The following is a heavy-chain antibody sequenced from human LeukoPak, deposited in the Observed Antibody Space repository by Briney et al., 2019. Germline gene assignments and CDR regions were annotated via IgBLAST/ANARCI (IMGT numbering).Heavy chain of an antibody. CDR1: GGSISSTNYY. Sequence: SSETLSLTCTVSGGSISSTNYYWGWIRQPPGKGLEWIGSIYYSGSTYCNPSLKSRVTISVDTSKNQFSLKLSSVTAADTAVYYCARVDYYDSSGYVDYWGQGTLVTVSS. J-gene: IGHJ4*02. CDR3: ARVDYYDSSGYVDY. V-gene: IGHV4-39*07. CDR2: IYYSGST. D-gene: IGHD3-22*01.